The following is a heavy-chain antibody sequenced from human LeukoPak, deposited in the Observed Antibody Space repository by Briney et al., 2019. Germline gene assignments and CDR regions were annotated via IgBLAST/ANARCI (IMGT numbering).Heavy chain of an antibody. CDR3: ARDPGYAAEFDY. CDR1: AFTFSSNS. CDR2: ISSSSTYI. J-gene: IGHJ4*02. Sequence: GVSVRRTCAAYAFTFSSNSRNWHRPGQGLGREWCSSISSSSTYIYYADSVKDRFTISRDNAKNALYLQMNSLRADDTAVYYCARDPGYAAEFDYWGQGTLVTVSS. V-gene: IGHV3-21*01. D-gene: IGHD5-12*01.